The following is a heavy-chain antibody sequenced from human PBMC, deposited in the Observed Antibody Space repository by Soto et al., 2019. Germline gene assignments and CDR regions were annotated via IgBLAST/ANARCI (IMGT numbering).Heavy chain of an antibody. CDR3: VHSRCGGDCLQSYSSHYYYGMDI. J-gene: IGHJ6*02. D-gene: IGHD2-21*02. CDR1: GYTFSSYA. Sequence: ASVKVSCKASGYTFSSYAFSWVRQAPGQGLEWMGWISADNGNTNNAKKFQGRVTITRDTSASTAYMELSSLRSEDTATYYCVHSRCGGDCLQSYSSHYYYGMDIWGQGTTVTVSS. CDR2: ISADNGNT. V-gene: IGHV1-18*01.